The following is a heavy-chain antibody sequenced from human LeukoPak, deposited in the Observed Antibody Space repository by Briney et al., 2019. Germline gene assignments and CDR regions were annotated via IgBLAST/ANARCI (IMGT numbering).Heavy chain of an antibody. V-gene: IGHV4-59*11. D-gene: IGHD5-18*01. Sequence: SETLSLTCTVSGGSMTTHHWNRIRQTPGKGLEWIGYVFDSGRTKENPSLKSRVTLSADTSKNQLSLRLSSVTAADTAVYYCTTIKRGNIFGYFDFWGQGILVTVSS. CDR2: VFDSGRT. CDR1: GGSMTTHH. J-gene: IGHJ4*02. CDR3: TTIKRGNIFGYFDF.